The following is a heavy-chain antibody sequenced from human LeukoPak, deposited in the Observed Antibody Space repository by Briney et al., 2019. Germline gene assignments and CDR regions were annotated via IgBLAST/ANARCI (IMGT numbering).Heavy chain of an antibody. CDR3: AKDQSGGYHFDY. D-gene: IGHD5-18*01. CDR1: GFTVSSSG. Sequence: GRSLRLACAASGFTVSSSGMGSVRHPPRDWRGWVSAIIVSGGSTYHADCVKGRYTISRDTSKNTLYLQLSSLRAEDTAVYYCAKDQSGGYHFDYWGQGTLVTVSS. CDR2: IIVSGGST. J-gene: IGHJ4*02. V-gene: IGHV3-23*01.